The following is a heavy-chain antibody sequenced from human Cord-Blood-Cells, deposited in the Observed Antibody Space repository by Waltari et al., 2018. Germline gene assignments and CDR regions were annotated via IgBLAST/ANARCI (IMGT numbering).Heavy chain of an antibody. D-gene: IGHD3-10*02. CDR1: GGSISSSRYY. CDR2: IYYSGST. V-gene: IGHV4-39*07. J-gene: IGHJ2*01. CDR3: ARLDAFWGSMLLTGWYFDL. Sequence: QLQLQESGPGLVKPSETLSLTCTVSGGSISSSRYYWGWIRQPPGKGLEWIGSIYYSGSTYYNPSLKSRVTISVDTSKNQFSLKLSSVTAADTAVYYCARLDAFWGSMLLTGWYFDLWGRGTLVTVSS.